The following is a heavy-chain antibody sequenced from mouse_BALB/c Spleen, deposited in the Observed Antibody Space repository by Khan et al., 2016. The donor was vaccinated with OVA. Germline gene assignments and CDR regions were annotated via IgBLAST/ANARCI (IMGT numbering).Heavy chain of an antibody. V-gene: IGHV1-7*01. CDR3: VNHGSSSAWFTY. J-gene: IGHJ3*01. D-gene: IGHD1-1*01. CDR2: INPSTGYT. Sequence: QVQLQQSGAELAKPGASVKMSCKASGYTFTSYWMHWVKQRPGQGLEWIGYINPSTGYTEYNQRFKDKVTLTADKSSSTAYMQLSSLTSEDSAVYYCVNHGSSSAWFTYWGQGTLVTVSA. CDR1: GYTFTSYW.